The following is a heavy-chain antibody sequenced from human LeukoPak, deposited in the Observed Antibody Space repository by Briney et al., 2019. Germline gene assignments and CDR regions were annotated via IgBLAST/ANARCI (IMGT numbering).Heavy chain of an antibody. V-gene: IGHV3-48*04. Sequence: GGSLRLSCAASGFTFSSYSMNWVRQAPGKGLEWVSYISSSGSTIYYADSVKGRFTISRDNAKNSLYLQMNSLRAEDTAVYYCASPEYSGYDYAVDYWGQGTLVTVSS. CDR1: GFTFSSYS. J-gene: IGHJ4*02. D-gene: IGHD5-12*01. CDR2: ISSSGSTI. CDR3: ASPEYSGYDYAVDY.